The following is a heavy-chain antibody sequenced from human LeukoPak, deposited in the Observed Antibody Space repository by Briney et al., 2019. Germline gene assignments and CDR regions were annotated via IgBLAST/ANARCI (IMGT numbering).Heavy chain of an antibody. J-gene: IGHJ4*02. CDR1: GFTFSSYA. Sequence: GGSLRLSCAASGFTFSSYAMSWVRQAPGKGLEWVSYISSSSSTIYYADSVKGRFTISRDNAKNSLYLQMNSLRAEDTAVYYCARRYQLGYFDYWGQGTLVTVSS. CDR3: ARRYQLGYFDY. CDR2: ISSSSSTI. V-gene: IGHV3-48*04. D-gene: IGHD2-2*01.